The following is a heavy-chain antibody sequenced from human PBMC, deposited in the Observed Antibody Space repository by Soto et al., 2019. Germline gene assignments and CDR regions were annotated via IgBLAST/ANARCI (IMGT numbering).Heavy chain of an antibody. CDR1: GYTLTELS. CDR2: FDPEDGET. CDR3: ARVGRRGSSWYVLGDYYGMDV. V-gene: IGHV1-24*01. D-gene: IGHD6-13*01. J-gene: IGHJ6*02. Sequence: ASVKVSCKVSGYTLTELSMHWVRQAPGKGLEWMGGFDPEDGETIYAQKFQGRVTMTEDTSTDTAYMELSSLRSEDTAVYYCARVGRRGSSWYVLGDYYGMDVWGQGTTVTVSS.